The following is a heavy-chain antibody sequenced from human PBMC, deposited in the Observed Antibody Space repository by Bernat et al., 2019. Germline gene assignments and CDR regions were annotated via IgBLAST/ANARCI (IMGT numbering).Heavy chain of an antibody. CDR1: GYTFTGYY. J-gene: IGHJ4*02. Sequence: QVQLVQSGAEVKKPGASVKVSCKASGYTFTGYYMHWVRQAPGQGLEWMGRINPNSGGTNYAQKFQGRVTMTRDTSISTAYMELSRLRSDDTAVYYCARPYPRYCSGGSCYLGYWGQGTLVTVSS. CDR2: INPNSGGT. D-gene: IGHD2-15*01. CDR3: ARPYPRYCSGGSCYLGY. V-gene: IGHV1-2*06.